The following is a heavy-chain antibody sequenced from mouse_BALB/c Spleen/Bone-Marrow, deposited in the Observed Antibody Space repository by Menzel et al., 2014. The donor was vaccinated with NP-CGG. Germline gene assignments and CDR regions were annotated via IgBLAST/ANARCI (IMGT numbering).Heavy chain of an antibody. CDR1: GYSITSGYS. D-gene: IGHD2-14*01. Sequence: EVQLQQSGPDPAKPSQSLSLTCTVTGYSITSGYSWHWIRQFPGKKLEWKGCIHYSGSTKYNPSLKSRISITLDTSKNHFFLQLNSVTTEDTATYYCARRRYDGVDYWGQGTTLTVSS. CDR2: IHYSGST. V-gene: IGHV3-1*02. CDR3: ARRRYDGVDY. J-gene: IGHJ2*01.